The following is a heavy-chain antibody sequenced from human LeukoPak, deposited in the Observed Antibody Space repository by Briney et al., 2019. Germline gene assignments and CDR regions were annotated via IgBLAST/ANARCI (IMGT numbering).Heavy chain of an antibody. CDR2: IYYSGST. D-gene: IGHD6-19*01. CDR3: ARASSGFRFDP. CDR1: GGSISSSSYY. Sequence: PSETLSLTCTVSGGSISSSSYYWGWIRQPPGKGLEWIGSIYYSGSTYYNPSLKSRVTISVDTSKNQFSLKLSSVTAADTAVYYCARASSGFRFDPWGQGTLVTVSS. V-gene: IGHV4-39*01. J-gene: IGHJ5*02.